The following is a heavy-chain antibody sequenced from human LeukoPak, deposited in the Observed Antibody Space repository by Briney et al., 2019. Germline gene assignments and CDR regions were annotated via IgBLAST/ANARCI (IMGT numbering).Heavy chain of an antibody. CDR2: ISGSGCST. D-gene: IGHD2-2*01. Sequence: GGSLRLSCAASGFTFSSYAMSWVRQAPGKGLEWVSAISGSGCSTYYADSVKGRSTISRDNSKNTLYLQMNSLRAEDTAVYYCAKDQYQWYYFDYWGQGTLVTVSS. V-gene: IGHV3-23*01. J-gene: IGHJ4*02. CDR1: GFTFSSYA. CDR3: AKDQYQWYYFDY.